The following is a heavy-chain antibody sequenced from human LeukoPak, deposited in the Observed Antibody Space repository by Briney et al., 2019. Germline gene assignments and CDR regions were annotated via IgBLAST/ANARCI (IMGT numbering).Heavy chain of an antibody. D-gene: IGHD1-1*01. CDR1: GFTVNTNY. CDR2: LYIDGST. Sequence: GGSLRLSCVASGFTVNTNYMNWVSQAPGKGLEWVSVLYIDGSTYYADSVKGRFTISRQNSKNTLYLQMNSLRDEDTAVYHCARGKLANTIYGMDVSGQGTTVTVSS. J-gene: IGHJ6*02. CDR3: ARGKLANTIYGMDV. V-gene: IGHV3-53*04.